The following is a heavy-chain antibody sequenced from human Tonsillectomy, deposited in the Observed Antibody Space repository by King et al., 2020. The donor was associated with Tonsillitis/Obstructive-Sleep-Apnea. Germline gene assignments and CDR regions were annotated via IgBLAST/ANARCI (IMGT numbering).Heavy chain of an antibody. CDR3: ARGGDQLVYYYYYYYYMDV. Sequence: VQLVESGGGVVQPGRSLRLSCAASGFTFSNYSMHWVRQAPGKGLEWVAVISYDGTNKNYADSVKGRFTIPRDNSKHTLYLQMNSLRADDTAVYYCARGGDQLVYYYYYYYYMDVWGTGTTVTVSS. D-gene: IGHD2-2*02. CDR2: ISYDGTNK. CDR1: GFTFSNYS. V-gene: IGHV3-30*01. J-gene: IGHJ6*03.